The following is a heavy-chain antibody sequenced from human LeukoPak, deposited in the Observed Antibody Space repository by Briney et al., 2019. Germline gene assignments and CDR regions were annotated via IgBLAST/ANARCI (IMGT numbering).Heavy chain of an antibody. V-gene: IGHV3-33*06. CDR3: AKQGTFTSSSSWFLDS. J-gene: IGHJ4*02. CDR2: IWYDGSEK. Sequence: GGSLRLSCAASGFTFRYGIHWVRQAPGKGLEWVGVIWYDGSEKEYAESVKGRFTISRANSKNTVYLQMTSLRVEDTAMYYCAKQGTFTSSSSWFLDSWGQGTLVTVSS. CDR1: GFTFRYG. D-gene: IGHD6-13*01.